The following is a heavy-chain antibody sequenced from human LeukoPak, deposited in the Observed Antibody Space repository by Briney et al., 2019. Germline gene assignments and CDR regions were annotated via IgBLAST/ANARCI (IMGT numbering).Heavy chain of an antibody. V-gene: IGHV3-43D*03. J-gene: IGHJ4*02. CDR3: AKDMAAYYYASGNIDY. D-gene: IGHD3-10*01. Sequence: GGSLRLSCAASGFTFDDYTMHWVRQAPGKGLEWVSLISWDGGGTYYADTVKGRFTISRDNSKNSLYLQMNSLRAEDTALYYCAKDMAAYYYASGNIDYWGQGTLVTVSS. CDR2: ISWDGGGT. CDR1: GFTFDDYT.